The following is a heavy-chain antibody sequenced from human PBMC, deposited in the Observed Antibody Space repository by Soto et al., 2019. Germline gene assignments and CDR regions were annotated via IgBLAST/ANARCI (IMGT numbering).Heavy chain of an antibody. J-gene: IGHJ4*02. CDR3: ARLVYDTRLNYMYFDF. V-gene: IGHV4-4*02. CDR1: GVSISSGNW. D-gene: IGHD2-8*01. CDR2: IFHDGTA. Sequence: SETLSLTCAVSGVSISSGNWWTWVRQTPQRGLEYIGEIFHDGTANYYPSFERRVAISVDTSKNQFSLKLTSVTAADTAIYFCARLVYDTRLNYMYFDFWGREPWSPSPQ.